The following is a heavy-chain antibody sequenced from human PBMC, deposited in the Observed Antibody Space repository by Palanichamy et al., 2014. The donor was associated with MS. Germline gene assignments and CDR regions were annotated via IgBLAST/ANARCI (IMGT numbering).Heavy chain of an antibody. Sequence: QVQLVQSGAEVKKPGASVKVSCKASGYTFTSYDINWVRQATGQGLEWMGWMNPNSGNTGYAQKFQGRVTMTRNTSISTAYMELSSLRSEDTAVYHCARVVGKDYVWGSYRTLDAFDIWGQGTMVAVSS. D-gene: IGHD3-16*02. V-gene: IGHV1-8*01. CDR1: GYTFTSYD. CDR2: MNPNSGNT. CDR3: ARVVGKDYVWGSYRTLDAFDI. J-gene: IGHJ3*02.